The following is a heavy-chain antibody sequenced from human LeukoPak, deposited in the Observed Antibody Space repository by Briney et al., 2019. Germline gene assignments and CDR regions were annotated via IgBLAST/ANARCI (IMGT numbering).Heavy chain of an antibody. CDR3: ARDLAAAGLYYYYGMDV. V-gene: IGHV1-69*04. CDR2: IIPILGIA. D-gene: IGHD6-13*01. Sequence: SVKVSCKASGGTFSTYAISWVRQAPGQGLEWMGRIIPILGIANYAQKFQGRVTITADKSTSTAYMELGSLRSEDTAVYYCARDLAAAGLYYYYGMDVWGQGTLVTVSS. J-gene: IGHJ6*02. CDR1: GGTFSTYA.